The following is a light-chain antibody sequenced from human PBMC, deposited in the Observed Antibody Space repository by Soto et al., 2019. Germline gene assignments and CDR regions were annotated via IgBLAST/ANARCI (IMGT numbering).Light chain of an antibody. CDR2: GAS. J-gene: IGKJ5*01. V-gene: IGKV3-20*01. CDR1: QSVSSNY. Sequence: EIVLTQSPGTLSLSPGERATLSCRASQSVSSNYLAWYQQKPGQAPRLLIYGASSRATGIPDRFSGSGSGTDFTLTISSLEPEDFSVYYCQQYCSSRTFGQGTRLEIK. CDR3: QQYCSSRT.